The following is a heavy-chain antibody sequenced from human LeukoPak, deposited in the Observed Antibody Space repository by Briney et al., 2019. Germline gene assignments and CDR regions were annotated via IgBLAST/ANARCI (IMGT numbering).Heavy chain of an antibody. D-gene: IGHD1-26*01. CDR1: GFTFSSYA. Sequence: GRSLRLSCAASGFTFSSYAMHWVRQAPGKGLEWVAVISYDGSNKYYADSVKDRFTISRDNSKNTLYLQMNSLRAEDTAVYYCARDFGATAFDYWGQGTLVTVSS. CDR3: ARDFGATAFDY. J-gene: IGHJ4*02. CDR2: ISYDGSNK. V-gene: IGHV3-30-3*01.